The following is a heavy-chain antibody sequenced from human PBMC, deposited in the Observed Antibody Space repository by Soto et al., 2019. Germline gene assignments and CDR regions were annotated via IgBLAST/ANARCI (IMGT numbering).Heavy chain of an antibody. CDR2: ISDDGSSK. Sequence: QVLLVESGGGVVQPGRSLRISCAVSGFTFSSFGMHWVRQAPGKGLEWVAVISDDGSSKHYADSLKGRFTISSDNSNHPLYLQMDRPGPEDTAVYYCAKDRWGDFGDLNLPGYWGQGTLVTVSS. D-gene: IGHD4-17*01. CDR3: AKDRWGDFGDLNLPGY. CDR1: GFTFSSFG. J-gene: IGHJ4*02. V-gene: IGHV3-30*18.